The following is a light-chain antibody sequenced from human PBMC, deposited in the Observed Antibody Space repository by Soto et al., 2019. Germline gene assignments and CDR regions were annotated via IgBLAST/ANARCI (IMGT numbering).Light chain of an antibody. Sequence: QSALTQPASVSGSPGQSITISCTGTSSDVGGYNYVSWYQQHPGIAPKLLIYGVTNPPSGGSTRFSGSKSGNTASLTISGLQAEYEADYHCSSYTSASTLLYLFGTGTKVTVL. CDR2: GVT. V-gene: IGLV2-14*01. J-gene: IGLJ1*01. CDR3: SSYTSASTLLYL. CDR1: SSDVGGYNY.